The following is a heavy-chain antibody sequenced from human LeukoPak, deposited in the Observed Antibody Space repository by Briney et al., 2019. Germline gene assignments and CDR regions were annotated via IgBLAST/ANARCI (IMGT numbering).Heavy chain of an antibody. J-gene: IGHJ4*02. V-gene: IGHV1-8*01. CDR3: ARDRWGILHYFDY. Sequence: APVKVSCKASGFTFTNYDINWVRQASGQGLEWMGWMNPNNGNTSYAQKFQGRVTMTRDTSTSTVYMELSSLRSEDTAVYYCARDRWGILHYFDYWGQGTLVTVSS. CDR2: MNPNNGNT. CDR1: GFTFTNYD. D-gene: IGHD3-16*01.